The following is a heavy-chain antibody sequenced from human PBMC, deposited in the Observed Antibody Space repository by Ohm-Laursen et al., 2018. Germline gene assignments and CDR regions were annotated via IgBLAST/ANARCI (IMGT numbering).Heavy chain of an antibody. J-gene: IGHJ5*02. CDR1: GYSISSGYF. CDR3: ARVLRERLVYGYRPIHWFDP. D-gene: IGHD2-8*01. CDR2: IYHSGST. Sequence: SDTLSLTCAVSGYSISSGYFWGWIRQPPGKGLEWIGTIYHSGSTYYNPSLKSRVTISVDTSKNQFSLKLTSVTAADTAVYYCARVLRERLVYGYRPIHWFDPWGQGTLVTVSS. V-gene: IGHV4-38-2*01.